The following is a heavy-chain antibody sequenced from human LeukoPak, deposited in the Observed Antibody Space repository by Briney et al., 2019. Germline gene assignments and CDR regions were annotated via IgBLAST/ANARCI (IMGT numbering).Heavy chain of an antibody. J-gene: IGHJ4*02. Sequence: GGSLRPSCAASGFTFSNYGMSWVRQAPGKGPEWVSAISGGGGTTYYADSVKGRFTISRDNSKNTLYLQMNSLRADDTAVYYCAREEGYIYGLLDYWGQGTLVTVSS. V-gene: IGHV3-23*01. D-gene: IGHD5-18*01. CDR1: GFTFSNYG. CDR3: AREEGYIYGLLDY. CDR2: ISGGGGTT.